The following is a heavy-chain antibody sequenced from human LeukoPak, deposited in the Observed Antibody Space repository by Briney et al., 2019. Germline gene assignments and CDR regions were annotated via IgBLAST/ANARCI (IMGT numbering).Heavy chain of an antibody. J-gene: IGHJ6*02. CDR2: INHSGST. Sequence: PSETLSLTCAVYGGSFSGYYWSWIRQPTGKGLEWIGEINHSGSTNYNPSLKSQVTISVDTSKNQFSLKLSSVTAADTAVYYCARDPRVGLYYYYYGMDVWGQGTTVTVSS. CDR3: ARDPRVGLYYYYYGMDV. CDR1: GGSFSGYY. V-gene: IGHV4-34*01.